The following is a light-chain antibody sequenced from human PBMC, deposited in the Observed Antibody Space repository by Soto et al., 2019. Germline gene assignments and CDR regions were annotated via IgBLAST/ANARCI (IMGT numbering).Light chain of an antibody. CDR2: GAS. J-gene: IGKJ1*01. CDR3: QQYNNSTVT. CDR1: QSVSSN. Sequence: EIVMTQSPATLSVSPGERATLSCGASQSVSSNLDWYQQKNGQAPRLLIYGASTRATGIPARLSGSGYGTEFTLTISSMKYEDFAVYYCQQYNNSTVTFGQGTKVDIK. V-gene: IGKV3-15*01.